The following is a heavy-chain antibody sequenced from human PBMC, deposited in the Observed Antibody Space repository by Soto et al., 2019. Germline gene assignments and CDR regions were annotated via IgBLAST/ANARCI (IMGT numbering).Heavy chain of an antibody. CDR3: ARGFCTSARCPMDV. V-gene: IGHV1-46*01. Sequence: QVQLVQSGAEVKKPGASVKVSCKASGYTFSSYYMHWVRQAPGQGLEWMGMINPSGGTTTFAQKFQGRVTMTTDTATSTVYMELSSLRSEDTDVFYCARGFCTSARCPMDVWGKGTTVTVSS. D-gene: IGHD2-2*01. J-gene: IGHJ6*03. CDR2: INPSGGTT. CDR1: GYTFSSYY.